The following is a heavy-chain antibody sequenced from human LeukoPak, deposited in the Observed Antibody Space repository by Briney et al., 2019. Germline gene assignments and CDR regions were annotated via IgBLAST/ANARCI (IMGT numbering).Heavy chain of an antibody. D-gene: IGHD6-13*01. CDR2: IYYSGST. CDR3: ARQSIAAAGTFVDY. Sequence: SETLSLTCTVSGGSISSGDYYWSWIRQPPGKGLEWIGYIYYSGSTYYNPSLKSRVTISVDTSKNQFSLKLSSVTAADTAVYYCARQSIAAAGTFVDYWGQGTLVTVSS. V-gene: IGHV4-30-4*02. CDR1: GGSISSGDYY. J-gene: IGHJ4*02.